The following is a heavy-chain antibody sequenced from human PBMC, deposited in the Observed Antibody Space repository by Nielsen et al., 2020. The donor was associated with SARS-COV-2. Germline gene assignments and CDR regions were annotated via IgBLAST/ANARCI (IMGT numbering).Heavy chain of an antibody. D-gene: IGHD5-24*01. Sequence: GSLRLSCIVSGGSISSYYWSWIRQPPGKGLEWIGNIYYSGSTNYNPSLKSRVTISVDTSKNQFSLKLSSVTAADTAVYYCAMQQLEMATFDYWGQGTLVTVSS. V-gene: IGHV4-59*01. CDR3: AMQQLEMATFDY. CDR2: IYYSGST. J-gene: IGHJ4*02. CDR1: GGSISSYY.